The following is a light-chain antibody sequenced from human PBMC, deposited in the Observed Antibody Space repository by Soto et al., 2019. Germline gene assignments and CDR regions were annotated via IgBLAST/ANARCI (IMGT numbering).Light chain of an antibody. CDR2: AAS. Sequence: AIRMTQSPSSFSASTGDRVTITCRASQGISSYLAWYQQKPWKAPTLLIYAASTLQSGVPSRLSGSRSGTDFTLTISCLQSDDFATYYWQQYYSYPHTFGQGTKVEIK. CDR3: QQYYSYPHT. J-gene: IGKJ1*01. V-gene: IGKV1-8*01. CDR1: QGISSY.